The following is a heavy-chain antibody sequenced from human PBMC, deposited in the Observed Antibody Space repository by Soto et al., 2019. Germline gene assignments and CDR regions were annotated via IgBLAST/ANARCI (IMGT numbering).Heavy chain of an antibody. CDR3: ARGNHRGLQLWYFDL. D-gene: IGHD5-12*01. Sequence: QVQLVQSGAEVKKPGSSVKVSCKASGGTFSNYPISWVRQAPGQGLEWMGGIIPIFGTVNYAQKFQGRVTITADESTSTAYRELSSLRSEATAVYYCARGNHRGLQLWYFDLWGRGTLVTVSS. CDR1: GGTFSNYP. J-gene: IGHJ2*01. V-gene: IGHV1-69*12. CDR2: IIPIFGTV.